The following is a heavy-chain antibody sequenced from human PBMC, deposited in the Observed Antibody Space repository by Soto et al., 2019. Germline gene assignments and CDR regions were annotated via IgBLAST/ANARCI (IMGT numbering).Heavy chain of an antibody. J-gene: IGHJ6*02. V-gene: IGHV3-11*01. CDR1: GLTFSDYY. D-gene: IGHD4-4*01. CDR2: ISSSGTTI. CDR3: ARAPPRTTTYYYYYGMDV. Sequence: GGSLRLSCPVSGLTFSDYYMSWIRQAPGKGLEWVSYISSSGTTIYYADSVKGRFTISRDNAKNSLYLQMNSLRAEDTAVYYCARAPPRTTTYYYYYGMDVWGQGTTVTVSS.